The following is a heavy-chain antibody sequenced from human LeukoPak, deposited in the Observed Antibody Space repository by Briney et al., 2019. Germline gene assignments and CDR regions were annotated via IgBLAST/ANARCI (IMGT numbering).Heavy chain of an antibody. Sequence: ASVKVSCKASGYTFTSYDINWVRQATGQGLEWMGWMNPNSGNTGYAQKFQGRVTITRNTSISTAYMELSSLRSEDTAVYYCARVADGYNYLFDYWGQGTLVTVSS. CDR1: GYTFTSYD. CDR3: ARVADGYNYLFDY. D-gene: IGHD5-24*01. J-gene: IGHJ4*02. V-gene: IGHV1-8*03. CDR2: MNPNSGNT.